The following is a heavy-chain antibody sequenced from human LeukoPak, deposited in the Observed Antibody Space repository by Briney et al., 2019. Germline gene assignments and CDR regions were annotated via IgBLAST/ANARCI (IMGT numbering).Heavy chain of an antibody. J-gene: IGHJ4*02. V-gene: IGHV1-2*02. CDR1: GYTFTGYY. D-gene: IGHD4-17*01. Sequence: APVKVSCKASGYTFTGYYMYWVRQAPGQGLEWMGWINPNSGGTNYAQKFQGRVTMTRDTSISTAYMELSRLRSDDTAVYYCVRGGYGDYTYDYWGQGTLVTVSS. CDR3: VRGGYGDYTYDY. CDR2: INPNSGGT.